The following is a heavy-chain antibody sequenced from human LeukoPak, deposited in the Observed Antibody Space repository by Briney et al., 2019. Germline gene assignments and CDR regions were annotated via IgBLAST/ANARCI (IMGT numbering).Heavy chain of an antibody. CDR1: GYTLTELS. D-gene: IGHD6-13*01. CDR3: ATDGSNENWFDP. Sequence: ASVKVSCKVSGYTLTELSMHWVRQAPGKGLEWMGGFDPEDGETIYAQKLQGRVTMTEDTSTDTAYMELSSLRSEDTAVYYCATDGSNENWFDPWGQGTLVTVSS. V-gene: IGHV1-24*01. J-gene: IGHJ5*02. CDR2: FDPEDGET.